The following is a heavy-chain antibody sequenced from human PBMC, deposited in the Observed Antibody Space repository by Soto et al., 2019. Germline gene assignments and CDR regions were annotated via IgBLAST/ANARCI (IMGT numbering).Heavy chain of an antibody. J-gene: IGHJ3*02. D-gene: IGHD3-10*01. CDR1: GYTLTELS. CDR3: ATDQFLYGSGSYYAFDI. Sequence: EASVKVSCKVSGYTLTELSMHWVRQAPGKGLEWMGGFDPEDGETIYAQKFQGRVTMTEDTSTDTAYMELSSLRSEDTAVYYCATDQFLYGSGSYYAFDIWGQGTMVTVSS. CDR2: FDPEDGET. V-gene: IGHV1-24*01.